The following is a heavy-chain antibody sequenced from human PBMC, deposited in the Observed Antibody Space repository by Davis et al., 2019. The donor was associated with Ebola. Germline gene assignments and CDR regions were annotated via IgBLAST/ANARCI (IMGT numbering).Heavy chain of an antibody. CDR2: TSDTGRTI. J-gene: IGHJ5*02. CDR3: ARAAVTSIKTLFDP. Sequence: PGGSLRFSCAAPGFRFSDYYMTWIRQAPGKGRECISYTSDTGRTIYHADSVKGRFTISRDNAKNSLYLQMSSLRAEDTAVYFCARAAVTSIKTLFDPWGQGTLVTVSS. D-gene: IGHD4-17*01. CDR1: GFRFSDYY. V-gene: IGHV3-11*01.